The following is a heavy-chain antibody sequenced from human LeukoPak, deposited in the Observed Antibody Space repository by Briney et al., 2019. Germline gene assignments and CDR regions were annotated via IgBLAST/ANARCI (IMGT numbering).Heavy chain of an antibody. D-gene: IGHD6-19*01. Sequence: GESLKISCKGSGYSFARYRISWVRQMPGKGLEWMGRIDPSDSYANYSPSFQGHVTFSVDKSISTAYLHWSSLKASDTAMYYCARQPGLSAVAGRYYFDYWGQGTLVTVSS. J-gene: IGHJ4*02. CDR1: GYSFARYR. V-gene: IGHV5-10-1*01. CDR3: ARQPGLSAVAGRYYFDY. CDR2: IDPSDSYA.